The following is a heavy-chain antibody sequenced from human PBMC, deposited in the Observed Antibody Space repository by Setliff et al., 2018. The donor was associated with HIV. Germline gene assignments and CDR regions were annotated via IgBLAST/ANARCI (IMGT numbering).Heavy chain of an antibody. CDR3: ATHNSGYMEV. V-gene: IGHV3-74*01. D-gene: IGHD3-10*01. Sequence: GGSLRLSCAASGFTFSSYCMHWVRQAPGKGLVWVSRINTDESSTTYADAVKGRFTISRDNAKNTLYLQLNSLRTEDTAVYFCATHNSGYMEVWGQGTTVTVSS. CDR1: GFTFSSYC. CDR2: INTDESST. J-gene: IGHJ6*03.